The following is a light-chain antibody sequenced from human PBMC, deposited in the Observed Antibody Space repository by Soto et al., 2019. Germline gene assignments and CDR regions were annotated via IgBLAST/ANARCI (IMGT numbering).Light chain of an antibody. CDR2: EVS. J-gene: IGLJ1*01. V-gene: IGLV2-14*01. CDR1: SSDVGGYNY. Sequence: QSALTQPASVSGSPGQSITISCTGTSSDVGGYNYVSWYQQHPGKAPKPMIYEVSNRPSGVSNRFSGSKSGNTASLTISGLQAEDEADDYCSSYTSSSTSYVFGTGTKVTVL. CDR3: SSYTSSSTSYV.